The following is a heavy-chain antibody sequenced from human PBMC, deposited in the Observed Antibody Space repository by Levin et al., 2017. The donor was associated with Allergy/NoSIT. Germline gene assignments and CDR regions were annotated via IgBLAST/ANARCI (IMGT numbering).Heavy chain of an antibody. CDR3: AGVVYGSGSYYNEAGGNPGPMAF. CDR1: GFTFSSYS. V-gene: IGHV3-21*01. D-gene: IGHD3-10*01. J-gene: IGHJ4*02. Sequence: PGGSLRLSCAASGFTFSSYSMNWVRQAPGKGLEWVSSISSSSSYIYYADSVKGRFTISRDNAKNSLYLQMNSLRAEDTAVYYCAGVVYGSGSYYNEAGGNPGPMAFWGQGTLVTVSS. CDR2: ISSSSSYI.